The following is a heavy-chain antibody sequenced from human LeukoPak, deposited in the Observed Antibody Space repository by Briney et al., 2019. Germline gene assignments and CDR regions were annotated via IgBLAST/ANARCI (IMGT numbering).Heavy chain of an antibody. CDR3: ITMVRGVIATGAFDY. D-gene: IGHD3-10*01. Sequence: GGSLRLSCAASGFTFSSYWMTWVRQAPGKGLEWVANIKQDGSEKYYVDSVKGRFTISRDNAKNSLYLQMNSLRAEDTALYYCITMVRGVIATGAFDYWGQGTLVTVSS. CDR2: IKQDGSEK. CDR1: GFTFSSYW. V-gene: IGHV3-7*03. J-gene: IGHJ4*02.